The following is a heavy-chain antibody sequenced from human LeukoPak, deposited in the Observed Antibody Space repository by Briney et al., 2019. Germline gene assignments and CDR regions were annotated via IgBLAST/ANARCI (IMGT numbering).Heavy chain of an antibody. CDR2: INSDGSST. CDR1: GFTFSSYW. Sequence: GGSLRLSCAASGFTFSSYWMHWVRHAPGKGLVWVSRINSDGSSTSYADSVKGRFTISRDNAKNTLYLQMNSLRAEDTAVYYCARVIAAAGKLDYWGQGTLVTVSS. CDR3: ARVIAAAGKLDY. V-gene: IGHV3-74*01. D-gene: IGHD6-13*01. J-gene: IGHJ4*02.